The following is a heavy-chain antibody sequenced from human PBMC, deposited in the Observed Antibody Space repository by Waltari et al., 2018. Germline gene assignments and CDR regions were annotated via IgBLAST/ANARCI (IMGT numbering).Heavy chain of an antibody. Sequence: QVQLQESGPGLVKPSQTLSLTCTVSGGSISSGGYYWSWIRQHPGKGLEWIGYIYYSGSTYYNPSLKSRVTISVDTSKNQFSLKLSSVTAADTAVYYCARDRWELNDYYGMDVWGQGTTVTVSS. CDR2: IYYSGST. D-gene: IGHD1-26*01. CDR1: GGSISSGGYY. CDR3: ARDRWELNDYYGMDV. V-gene: IGHV4-31*03. J-gene: IGHJ6*02.